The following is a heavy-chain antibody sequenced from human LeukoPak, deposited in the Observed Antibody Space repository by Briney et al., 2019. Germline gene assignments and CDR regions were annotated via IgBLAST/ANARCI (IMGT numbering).Heavy chain of an antibody. CDR1: GYTLTELS. J-gene: IGHJ4*02. CDR3: ATGSHSAPIAAVGTGFDY. V-gene: IGHV1-24*01. CDR2: FDPEDGET. D-gene: IGHD6-13*01. Sequence: GASVKVSCKVSGYTLTELSMHWVRQAPGKGLEWMGGFDPEDGETIYAQKFQGRVTMTEDTSTDTAYMELSSLRSEDTAVYYCATGSHSAPIAAVGTGFDYWGQGTLVTVSS.